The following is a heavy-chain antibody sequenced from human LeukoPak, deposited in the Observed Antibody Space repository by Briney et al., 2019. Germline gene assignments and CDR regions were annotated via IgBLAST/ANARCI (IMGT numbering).Heavy chain of an antibody. Sequence: GGSLRLSCAASGFTSSSYAMSWVRQAPGKGLEWVSAISGSGGSTYYADSVKGRFTISRDNSKNTLYLQMNSLRAEDTAVYYCAKNRKGYSSGWYTSFDYWGQGTLVTVSS. CDR3: AKNRKGYSSGWYTSFDY. D-gene: IGHD6-19*01. CDR2: ISGSGGST. CDR1: GFTSSSYA. V-gene: IGHV3-23*01. J-gene: IGHJ4*02.